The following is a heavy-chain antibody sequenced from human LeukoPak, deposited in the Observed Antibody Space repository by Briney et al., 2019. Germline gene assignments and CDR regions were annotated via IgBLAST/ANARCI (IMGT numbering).Heavy chain of an antibody. D-gene: IGHD3-22*01. Sequence: GGSLRLSCAASGFTFSDHYMDWVRQAPGKGLEWVGRTRNQANSYTTEYAASVKGRFTISRDDSKNSLYLQMNSLRAEDTAVYYCARDSYDSSGAFDYWGQGTLVTVSS. CDR2: TRNQANSYTT. CDR3: ARDSYDSSGAFDY. CDR1: GFTFSDHY. V-gene: IGHV3-72*01. J-gene: IGHJ4*02.